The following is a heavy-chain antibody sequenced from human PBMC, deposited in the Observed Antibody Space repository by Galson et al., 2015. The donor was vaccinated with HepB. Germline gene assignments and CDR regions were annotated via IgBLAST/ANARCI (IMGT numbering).Heavy chain of an antibody. Sequence: LSLTCAVSGGSISSSNWWSWVRQPPGKGLEWIGEIYHSGSTNYNPSLKSRVTISVDKSKNQFSLKLSSVAAADTAVYYCARGSRKKGVCWFDPWGQGTLVTVSS. CDR1: GGSISSSNW. CDR2: IYHSGST. D-gene: IGHD3-10*01. J-gene: IGHJ5*02. V-gene: IGHV4-4*02. CDR3: ARGSRKKGVCWFDP.